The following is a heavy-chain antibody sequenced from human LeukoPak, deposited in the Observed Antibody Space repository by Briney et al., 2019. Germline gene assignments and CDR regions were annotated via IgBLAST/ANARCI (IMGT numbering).Heavy chain of an antibody. CDR3: ARGRYNWNYDY. CDR1: GGSISSYY. D-gene: IGHD1-7*01. Sequence: SETLSLTCTVSGGSISSYYWSWIRQPPGKGLEWIGYIYYSGSTNYNPSLKSRVTISVDTSKNQFSLKLSSVTAADTAVYYCARGRYNWNYDYWGQGTLVTVSS. J-gene: IGHJ4*02. V-gene: IGHV4-59*12. CDR2: IYYSGST.